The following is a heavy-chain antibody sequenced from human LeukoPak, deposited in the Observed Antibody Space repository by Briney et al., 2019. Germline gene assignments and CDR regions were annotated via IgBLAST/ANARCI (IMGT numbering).Heavy chain of an antibody. D-gene: IGHD5-18*01. V-gene: IGHV3-48*02. CDR3: ARGVKDTAMVRLPFDY. Sequence: QTGGSLRLSCAASGFTFSSYSMNWVRQAPGRGLEWVSYISSSSSTIYYADSLKGRFTISRDNAKNSLYLQMNSLRDEDTAVYYCARGVKDTAMVRLPFDYWGQGTLVTVSS. CDR2: ISSSSSTI. J-gene: IGHJ4*02. CDR1: GFTFSSYS.